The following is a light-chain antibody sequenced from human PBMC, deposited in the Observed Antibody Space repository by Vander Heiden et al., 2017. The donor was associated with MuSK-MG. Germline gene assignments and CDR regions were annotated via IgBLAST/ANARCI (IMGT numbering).Light chain of an antibody. CDR3: HSRDSSGNPHVV. J-gene: IGLJ2*01. CDR2: GKN. CDR1: SLRSDY. V-gene: IGLV3-19*01. Sequence: SSELTQDPAVSVALGQTVRITCQGDSLRSDYASRYQQKPGQAPALVIHGKNKRPRGTPARFSGSSSGNTASLTITASQAEDEADYYCHSRDSSGNPHVVFGGGTKLTVL.